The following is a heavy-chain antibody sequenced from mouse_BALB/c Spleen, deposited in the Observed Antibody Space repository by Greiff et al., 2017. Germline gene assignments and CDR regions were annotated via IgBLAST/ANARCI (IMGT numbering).Heavy chain of an antibody. Sequence: VQLKQSGAELVKPGASVKLSCTASGFNIKDTYMHWVKQRPEQGLEWIGRIDPANGNTKYDPKFQGKATITADTSSNTAYLQLSSLTSEDTAVYYCARGRYRYDVGFDYWGQGTTLTVSS. D-gene: IGHD2-14*01. CDR1: GFNIKDTY. V-gene: IGHV14-3*02. J-gene: IGHJ2*01. CDR2: IDPANGNT. CDR3: ARGRYRYDVGFDY.